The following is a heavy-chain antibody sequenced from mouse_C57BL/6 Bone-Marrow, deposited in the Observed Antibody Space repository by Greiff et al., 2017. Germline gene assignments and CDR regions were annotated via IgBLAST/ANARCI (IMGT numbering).Heavy chain of an antibody. J-gene: IGHJ3*01. CDR3: ARGAY. CDR2: IDPSDSFT. Sequence: VQLQQPGAELVMPGASVKLSCKASGYTFTSYWMHWVKQRPGQGLEWIGEIDPSDSFTNYNQKFKGKSTLTVDKSSSTAYMQLSSLTSEDSAVYYCARGAYWGQGTLVTVSA. CDR1: GYTFTSYW. V-gene: IGHV1-69*01.